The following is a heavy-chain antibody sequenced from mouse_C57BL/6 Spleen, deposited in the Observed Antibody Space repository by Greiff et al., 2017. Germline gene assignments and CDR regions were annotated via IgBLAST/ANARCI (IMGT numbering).Heavy chain of an antibody. V-gene: IGHV1-7*01. CDR2: INPSSGYT. Sequence: VQLQQSGAELAKPGASVKLSCKASGYTFTSYWMHWVKQRPGQGLEWIGYINPSSGYTKYTQKFQDKATLTAEKSSITAYMLLSSLTYEDSAVYDCARGNWDVGDFDYWGQGTTLTVSS. D-gene: IGHD4-1*01. CDR1: GYTFTSYW. J-gene: IGHJ2*01. CDR3: ARGNWDVGDFDY.